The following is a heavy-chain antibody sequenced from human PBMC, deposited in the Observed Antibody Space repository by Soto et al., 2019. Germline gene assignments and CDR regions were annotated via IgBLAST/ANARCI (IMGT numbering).Heavy chain of an antibody. J-gene: IGHJ4*02. V-gene: IGHV4-39*01. CDR3: ARRDDSGYVNYYFDY. Sequence: PSETLSLTCTVSGGSISSSSYYWGWIRQPPGKGLEWIGSIYYSGSTYYNPSLKSRVTISVDTSKNQFSLKLSSVTAADTAVYYCARRDDSGYVNYYFDYWGQGTLVTV. CDR2: IYYSGST. CDR1: GGSISSSSYY. D-gene: IGHD5-12*01.